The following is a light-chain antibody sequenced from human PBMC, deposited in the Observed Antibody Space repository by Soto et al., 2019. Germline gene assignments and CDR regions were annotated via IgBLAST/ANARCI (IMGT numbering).Light chain of an antibody. CDR1: SSNIGKNY. J-gene: IGLJ1*01. CDR2: ENN. V-gene: IGLV1-51*02. CDR3: GTWDSSLSVYV. Sequence: QSVLTQPPSVSAAPGQKVTISCSGSSSNIGKNYVSWYQQVPGTAPKLLIYENNNRRSGIADRFSGSKSGTSATLGITGLQTGDEADYYCGTWDSSLSVYVFGTGTKSPS.